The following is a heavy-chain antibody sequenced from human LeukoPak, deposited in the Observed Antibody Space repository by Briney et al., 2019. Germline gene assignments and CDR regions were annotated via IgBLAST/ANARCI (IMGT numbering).Heavy chain of an antibody. CDR2: ISSSSRYI. D-gene: IGHD1-1*01. Sequence: GGSLRLSCAASGFTFSSYSMNWVRQAPGKGLEWVSSISSSSRYIDYADSVRGRFTISRDNAKNSLYLQMNSLRAEDTAVYYCARHNWYDVYYDYWGQGTLVTVSS. CDR1: GFTFSSYS. V-gene: IGHV3-21*01. J-gene: IGHJ4*02. CDR3: ARHNWYDVYYDY.